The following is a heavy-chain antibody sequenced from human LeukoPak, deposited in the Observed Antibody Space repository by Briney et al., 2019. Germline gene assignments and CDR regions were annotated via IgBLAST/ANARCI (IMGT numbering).Heavy chain of an antibody. J-gene: IGHJ4*02. V-gene: IGHV3-23*01. CDR1: GFTFSSYA. Sequence: GASLRLSCAASGFTFSSYAMSWVRQAPGKGLEWVSGINGSGGSTYYADSVKGRFTISRDNSKNTLYLQMNSLRAEDTAVYYCAKWSSGSPGDYWGQGTLVTVSS. D-gene: IGHD1-26*01. CDR2: INGSGGST. CDR3: AKWSSGSPGDY.